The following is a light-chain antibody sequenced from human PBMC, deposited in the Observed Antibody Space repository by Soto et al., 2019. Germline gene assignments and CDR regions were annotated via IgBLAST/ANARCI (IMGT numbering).Light chain of an antibody. CDR1: QRVASSH. CDR3: EHYGSSPPYT. V-gene: IGKV3-20*01. Sequence: EMVLTQSPGTLPLSPGESATLSCRASQRVASSHIAWYRQKPSQAPWLLIYGATKRATGIPDRFTGIASGTGFTITISRLEFENSGVYYCEHYGSSPPYTFGQGTKLKIK. J-gene: IGKJ2*01. CDR2: GAT.